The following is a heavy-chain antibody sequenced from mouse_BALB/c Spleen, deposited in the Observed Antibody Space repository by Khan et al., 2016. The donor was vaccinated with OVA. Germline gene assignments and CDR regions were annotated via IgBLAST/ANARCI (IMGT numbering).Heavy chain of an antibody. CDR3: ASKGNLYYYAMDY. V-gene: IGHV1-54*01. Sequence: QVQLKQSGAELVRPGTSVKVSCKASGYAFTNYLIEWVKQRPGQGLEWIGVINPGSGGTNYNEKFKGKATLTADKSSSTAYMQLSSLTSDDSAVYFCASKGNLYYYAMDYWGQGTSVTVSS. CDR1: GYAFTNYL. D-gene: IGHD2-1*01. CDR2: INPGSGGT. J-gene: IGHJ4*01.